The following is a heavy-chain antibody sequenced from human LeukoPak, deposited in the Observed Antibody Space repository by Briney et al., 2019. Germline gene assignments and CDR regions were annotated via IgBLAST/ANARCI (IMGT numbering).Heavy chain of an antibody. CDR1: GGSISSYY. CDR2: INHSGST. J-gene: IGHJ4*02. D-gene: IGHD1-1*01. V-gene: IGHV4-34*01. Sequence: SETLSLTCTVSGGSISSYYWSWIRQPPGKGLEWIGEINHSGSTNYDPSLKSRVTISVDTSKNQFSLKLSSVTAADTAVYYCARGGRTDRRLFYWGQGTLVTVSS. CDR3: ARGGRTDRRLFY.